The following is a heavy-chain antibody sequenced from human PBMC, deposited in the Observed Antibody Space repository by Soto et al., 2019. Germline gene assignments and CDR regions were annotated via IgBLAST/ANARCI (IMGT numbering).Heavy chain of an antibody. J-gene: IGHJ6*02. D-gene: IGHD2-15*01. CDR1: GFSVSTSGVG. Sequence: QITLKESGPTLVKPTQTLTLTCTFSGFSVSTSGVGVAWIRQPPGKALEWLALIYWDDDKRYSPFLQRRVTPTKDTSKTQVALTMTNMDPVATATYYCAHKGGRGAGMDVWGQGTTVTVSS. V-gene: IGHV2-5*02. CDR2: IYWDDDK. CDR3: AHKGGRGAGMDV.